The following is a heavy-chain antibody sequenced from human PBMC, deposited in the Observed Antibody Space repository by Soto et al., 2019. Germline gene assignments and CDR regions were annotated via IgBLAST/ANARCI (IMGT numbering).Heavy chain of an antibody. J-gene: IGHJ4*02. V-gene: IGHV3-21*01. D-gene: IGHD5-12*01. CDR1: GFTFSDYS. Sequence: GGSLRLSCSASGFTFSDYSMNWVRQAPGKGLEWVSSISSSSAYIYYADSMKGRFTISRDNAKNSLYLQINSLRAEDTAVYYCAREIVATAYFDYWGQGTLVTVLL. CDR2: ISSSSAYI. CDR3: AREIVATAYFDY.